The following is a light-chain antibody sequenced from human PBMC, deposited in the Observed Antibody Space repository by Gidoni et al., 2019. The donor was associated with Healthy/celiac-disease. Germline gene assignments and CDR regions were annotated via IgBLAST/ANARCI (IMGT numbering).Light chain of an antibody. Sequence: SYELTQPPSVSVAPGQTARITCSGDALPKQYAYWYQQKPGQAPVLVLYKDSERPSGIPERFSGSSSGTTVTLTISGVQAEDEADYYCQSADSSGTSLFGGGTKLTVL. CDR3: QSADSSGTSL. CDR2: KDS. CDR1: ALPKQY. V-gene: IGLV3-25*03. J-gene: IGLJ2*01.